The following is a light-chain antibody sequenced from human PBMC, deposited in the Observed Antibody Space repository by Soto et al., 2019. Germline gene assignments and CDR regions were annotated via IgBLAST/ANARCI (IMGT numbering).Light chain of an antibody. CDR2: GTS. CDR3: QHLGIT. Sequence: EVVLTQSPATLSVPPAERATLSCRASQSVSTYLAWYQQKPGQAPRLLIYGTSSRATGIPDRFSGSGSGTDFTLTISRLEPEDFAVYYCQHLGITFGQGTRLEFK. J-gene: IGKJ5*01. V-gene: IGKV3-11*01. CDR1: QSVSTY.